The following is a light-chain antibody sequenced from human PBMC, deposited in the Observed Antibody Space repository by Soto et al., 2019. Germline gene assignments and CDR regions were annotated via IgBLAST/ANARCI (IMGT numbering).Light chain of an antibody. CDR2: AAS. CDR1: HSISSTF. CDR3: QQYTGSPRA. V-gene: IGKV3-20*01. Sequence: EIVMTQSPATLSVSPGERATLSCRASHSISSTFVAWYQQKPGQAPRLLIYAASSRETGIPARFSSSGSGTDYTLTISRLEPEDFALYYCQQYTGSPRAFGQGTKVDIK. J-gene: IGKJ1*01.